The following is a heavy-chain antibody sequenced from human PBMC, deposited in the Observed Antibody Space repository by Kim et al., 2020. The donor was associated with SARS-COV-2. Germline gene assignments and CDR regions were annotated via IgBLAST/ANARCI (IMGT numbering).Heavy chain of an antibody. CDR3: ARGVIAYYAMDV. J-gene: IGHJ6*02. D-gene: IGHD2-21*01. V-gene: IGHV3-48*04. Sequence: YYADSVKGRFTITRDNAKKSLYLQMNSLRAEDTAVYYCARGVIAYYAMDVWGQGTTVTVSS.